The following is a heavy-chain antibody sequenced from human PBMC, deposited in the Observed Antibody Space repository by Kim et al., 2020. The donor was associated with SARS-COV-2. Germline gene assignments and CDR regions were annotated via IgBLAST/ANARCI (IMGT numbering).Heavy chain of an antibody. Sequence: SETLSLTCTVSGGSISSYYWSWIRQPPGKGLEWIGYIYYSGSTNYNPSLKSRVTISVDTSKNQFSLKLSSVTAADTVVYYCARRYCSSTSCPFDYWGQGTLVTVSS. V-gene: IGHV4-59*13. CDR3: ARRYCSSTSCPFDY. D-gene: IGHD2-2*01. J-gene: IGHJ4*02. CDR2: IYYSGST. CDR1: GGSISSYY.